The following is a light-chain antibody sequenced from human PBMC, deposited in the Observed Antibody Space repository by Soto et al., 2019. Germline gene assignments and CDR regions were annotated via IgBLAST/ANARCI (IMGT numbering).Light chain of an antibody. J-gene: IGKJ1*01. CDR1: QSVSSN. CDR2: GAS. Sequence: EIVMTQSPATLSVSPGERATLSCRASQSVSSNLAWYQQKPGQAPRLLIYGASTRATGIPARFSGSGSGTEFTLTISSLPSEDFAVYYCQQANTFGQGTKVEIK. CDR3: QQANT. V-gene: IGKV3-15*01.